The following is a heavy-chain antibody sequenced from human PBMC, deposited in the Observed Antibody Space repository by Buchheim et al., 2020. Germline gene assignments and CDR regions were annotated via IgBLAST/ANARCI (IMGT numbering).Heavy chain of an antibody. Sequence: QVQLQESGPGLVKPSQTLSLTCAVSGGSISSGGYSWSWIRQPPGKGLEWIGYIYYSGSTYYNPSLKSRVTISVETSKDQFSLKLSSVTAADTAVYYCARGLYYDSSGYYFDYWGQGTL. J-gene: IGHJ4*02. CDR2: IYYSGST. CDR3: ARGLYYDSSGYYFDY. V-gene: IGHV4-30-4*07. CDR1: GGSISSGGYS. D-gene: IGHD3-22*01.